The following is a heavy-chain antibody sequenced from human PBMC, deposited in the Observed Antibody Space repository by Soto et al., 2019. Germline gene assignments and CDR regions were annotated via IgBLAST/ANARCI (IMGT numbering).Heavy chain of an antibody. CDR2: IYHSGST. J-gene: IGHJ5*02. Sequence: PSETLSLTCAVSGGSISSSNWWSWVRQPPGKGLEWIGEIYHSGSTNYNPSLKSRVTISVDKSKNQFSLKLSSVTAADTAVYYCARDQASMAAGTRGDWFDPWGQGTLVTVSS. CDR3: ARDQASMAAGTRGDWFDP. D-gene: IGHD6-13*01. V-gene: IGHV4-4*02. CDR1: GGSISSSNW.